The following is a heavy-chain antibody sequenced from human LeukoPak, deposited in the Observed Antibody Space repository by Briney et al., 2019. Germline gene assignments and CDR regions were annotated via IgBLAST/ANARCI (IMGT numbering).Heavy chain of an antibody. J-gene: IGHJ6*03. CDR1: GFTFRDYY. V-gene: IGHV3-30*03. CDR3: ARAAIYYYYNLDV. Sequence: GGSLRLSCVASGFTFRDYYMSWIRQAPGKGLEWVAVISFDGTKKYYSDSVKGRFTISRDKSKNTVYLQMSSLRPQDTSTYYCARAAIYYYYNLDVWGKGTTVAVSS. CDR2: ISFDGTKK.